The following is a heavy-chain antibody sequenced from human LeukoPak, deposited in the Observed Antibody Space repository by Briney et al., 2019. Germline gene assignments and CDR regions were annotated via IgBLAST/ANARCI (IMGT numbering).Heavy chain of an antibody. CDR1: GFTFDDYA. Sequence: GGSLRLSCAASGFTFDDYAMHWVRQAPGKGLEWVSGISWNSGSIGYADSVKGRLTISRDNAKNSLYLQMNSLRAEDMALYYCAKDAGATVTTGVFDYWGQGTLVTVSS. V-gene: IGHV3-9*03. D-gene: IGHD4-17*01. CDR2: ISWNSGSI. J-gene: IGHJ4*02. CDR3: AKDAGATVTTGVFDY.